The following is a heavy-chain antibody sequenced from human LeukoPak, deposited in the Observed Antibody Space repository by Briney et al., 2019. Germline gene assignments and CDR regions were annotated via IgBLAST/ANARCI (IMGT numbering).Heavy chain of an antibody. CDR2: IYYRGST. CDR1: GGSISSSRYY. CDR3: ARTGPRQLIDY. Sequence: SETLSLTCTVSGGSISSSRYYWGWIRQPPGKGLEWIGSIYYRGSTYYNPSLKSRVTISVDTSKNQFSLKLSSVTAADTAVYYCARTGPRQLIDYWGPGTLVTVSS. V-gene: IGHV4-39*07. J-gene: IGHJ4*02. D-gene: IGHD6-19*01.